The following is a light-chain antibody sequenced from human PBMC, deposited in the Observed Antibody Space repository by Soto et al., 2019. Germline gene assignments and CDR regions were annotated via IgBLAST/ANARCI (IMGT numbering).Light chain of an antibody. Sequence: EIVMTQSPSTLSASLGERVTLSCRASQTVSNNLAWYQQQPGQAPRLLIYGASTTATGIPARFSGSGSGTDFTLTISRLQSEDFAAYYCQQYNGYSHTFGRGTKVDIK. CDR3: QQYNGYSHT. V-gene: IGKV3-15*01. CDR1: QTVSNN. J-gene: IGKJ4*01. CDR2: GAS.